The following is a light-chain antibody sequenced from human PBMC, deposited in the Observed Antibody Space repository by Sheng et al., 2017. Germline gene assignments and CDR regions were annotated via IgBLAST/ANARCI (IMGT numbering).Light chain of an antibody. CDR3: TSHATRTTLGV. CDR1: SSDVGG. V-gene: IGLV2-14*03. Sequence: QSALTQPASVSASPGQSITISCTGSSSDVGGVSWYQHHPGKAPKLLIYDVNKWPSGISNRFSGSKSDNTASLTILGLQAEDEAVYYCTSHATRTTLGVFGGGTKLTVL. CDR2: DVN. J-gene: IGLJ3*02.